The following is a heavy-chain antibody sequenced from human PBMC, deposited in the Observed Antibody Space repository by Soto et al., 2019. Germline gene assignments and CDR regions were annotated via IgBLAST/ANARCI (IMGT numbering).Heavy chain of an antibody. V-gene: IGHV3-49*03. CDR1: GFTFGDYA. Sequence: GGSLRLSCTASGFTFGDYAMSWFRQAPGKGLEWVGFIRSKAYGGTTEYAASVKGRFTISRDDSKSIAYLQMNSLKTEGTAVYYCTRGGDWNNPYDYVWGSYRFAFDIWGQGTMVTVSS. D-gene: IGHD3-16*02. CDR3: TRGGDWNNPYDYVWGSYRFAFDI. CDR2: IRSKAYGGTT. J-gene: IGHJ3*02.